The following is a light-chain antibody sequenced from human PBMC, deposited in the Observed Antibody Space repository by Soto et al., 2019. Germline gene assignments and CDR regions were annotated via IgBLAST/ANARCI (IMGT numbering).Light chain of an antibody. CDR1: QGLVYSDGNTF. V-gene: IGKV2-30*01. CDR3: VQGTHWPCT. CDR2: QVS. J-gene: IGKJ1*01. Sequence: DVVMTQSPLSLSVTLGQPASISCRSSQGLVYSDGNTFLNWFHQRPGQSPRRLIYQVSNRDSGVPARFSGSGSGTDYTLTISGVEADDVGIYYCVQGTHWPCTFPQGTKVDIK.